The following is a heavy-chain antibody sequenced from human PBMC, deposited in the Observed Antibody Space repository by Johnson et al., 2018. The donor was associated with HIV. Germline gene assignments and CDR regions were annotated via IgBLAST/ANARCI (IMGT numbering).Heavy chain of an antibody. CDR2: IKSKTDGGTT. V-gene: IGHV3-15*01. CDR1: GFTFSNAW. CDR3: TTEAPALLRAFDF. Sequence: VQLVESGGGLVKPGGSLRLSCAASGFTFSNAWMSWVRQAPGKGLEWVGRIKSKTDGGTTDYAAPVKGRFTISRDDSKNTLYLQMNSLKTEDTAVYCCTTEAPALLRAFDFWDQGTMVTVSS. J-gene: IGHJ3*01.